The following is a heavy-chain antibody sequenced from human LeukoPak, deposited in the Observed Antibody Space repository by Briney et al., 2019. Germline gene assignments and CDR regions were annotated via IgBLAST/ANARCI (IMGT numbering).Heavy chain of an antibody. D-gene: IGHD3-22*01. CDR1: GFTLSNYW. J-gene: IGHJ4*02. CDR3: VRSSGFPDY. V-gene: IGHV3-74*01. Sequence: GRSLRLSGAASGFTLSNYWMHWVRQAPGKGLVWVSRITSDGSSTNYADSVKGRFTISRDNAKNTLYLQMNSLRAEDTAVYYCVRSSGFPDYWGQGTLVTVSS. CDR2: ITSDGSST.